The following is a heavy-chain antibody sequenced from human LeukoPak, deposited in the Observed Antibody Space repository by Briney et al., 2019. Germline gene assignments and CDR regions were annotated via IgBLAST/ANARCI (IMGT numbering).Heavy chain of an antibody. CDR1: RFNFISNW. Sequence: PGGSLRLSCAASRFNFISNWMSWVRQAPGKGLESVSVISDSGRTYYADSVKGRFTISRDNSKNTVFLQMNSLRIEDTAMYYCAKDFMHYGSGRPYYMDVWGEGTTVIISS. CDR3: AKDFMHYGSGRPYYMDV. V-gene: IGHV3-53*05. D-gene: IGHD3-10*01. J-gene: IGHJ6*03. CDR2: ISDSGRT.